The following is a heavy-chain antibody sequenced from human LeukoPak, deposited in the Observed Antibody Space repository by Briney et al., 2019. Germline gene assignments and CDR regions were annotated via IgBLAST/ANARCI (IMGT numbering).Heavy chain of an antibody. CDR2: IIPIFGTA. Sequence: SVKVSCKASGYTFTSYYMHWVRQAPGQGLEWMGGIIPIFGTANYAQKFQGRVTITADESTSTAYMELSSLRSEDTAVYYCARAGYSSSWAHNYYFDYWGQGTLVTVSS. CDR3: ARAGYSSSWAHNYYFDY. J-gene: IGHJ4*02. V-gene: IGHV1-69*13. CDR1: GYTFTSYY. D-gene: IGHD6-13*01.